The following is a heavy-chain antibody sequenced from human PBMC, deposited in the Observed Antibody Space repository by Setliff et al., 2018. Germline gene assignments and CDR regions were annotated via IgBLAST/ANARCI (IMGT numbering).Heavy chain of an antibody. D-gene: IGHD1-26*01. CDR1: GYSFTSYR. J-gene: IGHJ4*02. Sequence: GESLKISCKTSGYSFTSYRIVWVRQMPGKGLEWMGTIFPDDSETRYSPSIQGQVTMSVDKSITTAYLQWSSLKASDTAMYFCARRYSETFDFDYWGQGTLVTVSS. V-gene: IGHV5-51*01. CDR2: IFPDDSET. CDR3: ARRYSETFDFDY.